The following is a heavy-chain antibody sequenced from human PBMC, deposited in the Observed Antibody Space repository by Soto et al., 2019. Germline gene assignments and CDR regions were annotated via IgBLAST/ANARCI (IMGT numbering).Heavy chain of an antibody. J-gene: IGHJ4*02. CDR3: ARVPFDY. Sequence: EVQLVESGGGIVQPGGSLRLSCAASGFTFSNYWMHWVGQGPGKGLGWFSRINGDVRSTSHPDRVKGRFTISRDNAKNTLYLQMNSLRAEDTAVYYCARVPFDYWGQGTLVTVSS. CDR2: INGDVRST. CDR1: GFTFSNYW. V-gene: IGHV3-74*01.